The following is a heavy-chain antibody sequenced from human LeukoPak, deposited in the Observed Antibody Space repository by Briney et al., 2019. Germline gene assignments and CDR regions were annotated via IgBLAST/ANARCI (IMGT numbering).Heavy chain of an antibody. D-gene: IGHD3-10*01. CDR2: INHSGST. CDR3: ARSYYYGSGKMDV. CDR1: GGSFSGYY. Sequence: SETLSLTCAVYGGSFSGYYWSWIRQPPGKGLEWIGEINHSGSTNHNPSLKSRVTISVDTSKNQFSLKLNSVTAADTAVYYCARSYYYGSGKMDVWGKGTTVTISS. J-gene: IGHJ6*04. V-gene: IGHV4-34*01.